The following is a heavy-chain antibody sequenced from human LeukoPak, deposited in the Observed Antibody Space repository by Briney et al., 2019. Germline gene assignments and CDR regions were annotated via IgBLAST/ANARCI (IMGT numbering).Heavy chain of an antibody. CDR2: ISSSSSYI. V-gene: IGHV3-21*01. CDR3: ARGGMLNQLNI. CDR1: GFTFSSYS. D-gene: IGHD3-10*02. Sequence: GGSLRLSCAASGFTFSSYSMNTVRQAPAKGLEWVSSISSSSSYIYYADSVKGRFPISRDNAKNSLYLQMNSLRAEDTAVYYCARGGMLNQLNIWGQGTMVTVSS. J-gene: IGHJ3*02.